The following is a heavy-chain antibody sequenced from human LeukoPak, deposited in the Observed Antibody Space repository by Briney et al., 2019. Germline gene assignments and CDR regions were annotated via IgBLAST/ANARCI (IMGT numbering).Heavy chain of an antibody. V-gene: IGHV4-59*08. CDR2: ISYSGST. Sequence: SETLSLTRTVSGDSISSYHWSWIRQPPGKGLEWIGYISYSGSTNYNPSLESRVTISGDTSKNQFSLKLSSVTAADTAFYYCARQSRGTTARLFDYWGQGTLVTVSS. CDR1: GDSISSYH. D-gene: IGHD1-1*01. J-gene: IGHJ4*02. CDR3: ARQSRGTTARLFDY.